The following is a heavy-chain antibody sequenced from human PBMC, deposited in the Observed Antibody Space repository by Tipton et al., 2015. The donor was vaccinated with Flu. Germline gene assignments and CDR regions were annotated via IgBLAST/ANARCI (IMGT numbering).Heavy chain of an antibody. CDR2: SSSSGGTT. Sequence: GSLRLSCKASGFTFTAFSIVWVRQAPGKGLQYVSASSSSGGTTYYADSVKGRFTVSRDNSQNTVSLQMGRLSAEDMVIYYCARWYGELFFYYNAMDDWGQGTTVTVSS. J-gene: IGHJ6*02. D-gene: IGHD3-10*01. V-gene: IGHV3-64*02. CDR1: GFTFTAFS. CDR3: ARWYGELFFYYNAMDD.